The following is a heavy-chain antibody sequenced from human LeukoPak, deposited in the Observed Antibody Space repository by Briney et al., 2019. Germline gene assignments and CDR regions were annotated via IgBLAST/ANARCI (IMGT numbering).Heavy chain of an antibody. V-gene: IGHV4-38-2*02. CDR3: ASLSEYYSAGSCYLGWFDP. CDR2: MYQRGGT. J-gene: IGHJ5*02. CDR1: GFSIRNGYY. Sequence: PSETLSLTCTVPGFSIRNGYYGGCTRHPPGEGLGWLGVMYQRGGTYYNPPLRGRVTISVDASQSQFSLKLSSVTAADTAVYYCASLSEYYSAGSCYLGWFDPWGQGTLVTVSS. D-gene: IGHD2-15*01.